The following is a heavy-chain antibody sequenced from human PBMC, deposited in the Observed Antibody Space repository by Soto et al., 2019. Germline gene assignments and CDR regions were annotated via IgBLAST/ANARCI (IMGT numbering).Heavy chain of an antibody. D-gene: IGHD3-10*01. J-gene: IGHJ5*02. CDR1: GGSISSAGYY. CDR3: ASVAYYGPERGFDP. V-gene: IGHV4-31*03. CDR2: IYYSGNT. Sequence: QVQLQESGPGLVKPSQTLSLTCTVSGGSISSAGYYWSWIRQHPGKGLEWIGYIYYSGNTYYNPSLKSRVTLSIDTSKNQFSVKLNSVTAADTAVYYCASVAYYGPERGFDPWGQGTLVTVSS.